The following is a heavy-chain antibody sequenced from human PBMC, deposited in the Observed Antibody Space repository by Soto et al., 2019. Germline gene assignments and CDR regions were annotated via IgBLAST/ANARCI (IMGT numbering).Heavy chain of an antibody. V-gene: IGHV1-58*01. CDR3: AAYTTTSNYYYGMDV. Sequence: QMQLVQSGPEVKKPGTSVKVSCKASGFTFTSSAVQWVRQARGQRLEWIGWIVVGSGNTNYAQKFQERVTITRDMSTSTAYMELSSLRAEDTAVYYCAAYTTTSNYYYGMDVWGQGTTVTVSS. CDR2: IVVGSGNT. J-gene: IGHJ6*02. D-gene: IGHD1-26*01. CDR1: GFTFTSSA.